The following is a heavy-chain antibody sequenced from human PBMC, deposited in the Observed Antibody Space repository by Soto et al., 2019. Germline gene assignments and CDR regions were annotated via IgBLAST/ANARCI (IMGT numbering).Heavy chain of an antibody. V-gene: IGHV1-8*01. J-gene: IGHJ5*02. Sequence: GASVKVSCKASGYTFTSYDINWVRQATGQGLEWMGWMNPNSGNTGYAQKFQGRVTMTRNTSISTAYMELSSLRSEDTAVYYCARDAVGQDYDFWSGYTWFDPWGQGTLVTVSS. CDR3: ARDAVGQDYDFWSGYTWFDP. D-gene: IGHD3-3*01. CDR2: MNPNSGNT. CDR1: GYTFTSYD.